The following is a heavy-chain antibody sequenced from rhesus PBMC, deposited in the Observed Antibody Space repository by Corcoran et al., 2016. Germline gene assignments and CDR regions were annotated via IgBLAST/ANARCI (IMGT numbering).Heavy chain of an antibody. V-gene: IGHV4-122*02. CDR2: ISYSGST. CDR3: ARPGVGSSGYGLNS. D-gene: IGHD4-29*01. CDR1: GDASSSGYYY. Sequence: QVQLQESGPGLVKPSETLSLTCVVSGDASSSGYYYWSWIRQSPETGLEWIGYISYSGSTSYSPSLNSRVTISRATSKNQFSLKMNSMTAADTAVYYCARPGVGSSGYGLNSWGQGVVVTVSS. J-gene: IGHJ6*01.